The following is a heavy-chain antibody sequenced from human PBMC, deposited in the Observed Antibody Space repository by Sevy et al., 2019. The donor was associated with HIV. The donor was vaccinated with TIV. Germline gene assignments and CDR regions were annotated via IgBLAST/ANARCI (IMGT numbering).Heavy chain of an antibody. CDR3: AREREYYYDSSGHSESRWD. V-gene: IGHV1-18*01. CDR2: ISAYDGNT. J-gene: IGHJ4*02. CDR1: GYTFTSYG. Sequence: ASVQVSCKASGYTFTSYGISWVRQAPGQGLEWMGWISAYDGNTNYEQKLQGRVTMTTDTSTSTAYMELRSLRSDDTAVYYRAREREYYYDSSGHSESRWDWGQGTLVTVSS. D-gene: IGHD3-22*01.